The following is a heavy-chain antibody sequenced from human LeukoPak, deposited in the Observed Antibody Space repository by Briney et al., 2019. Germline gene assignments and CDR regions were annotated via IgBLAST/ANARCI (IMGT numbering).Heavy chain of an antibody. CDR2: INPNSGGT. J-gene: IGHJ4*02. D-gene: IGHD3-10*01. Sequence: ASVKVSCKASGYTFTGYYMHWVRQAPGQGLEWMGWINPNSGGTNYAQKFQGRVTMTRDTPISTAYMEQRRLGSDATAGYYCWGGKVLLWFGESEVWGQGTLVTVSS. CDR3: WGGKVLLWFGESEV. CDR1: GYTFTGYY. V-gene: IGHV1-2*02.